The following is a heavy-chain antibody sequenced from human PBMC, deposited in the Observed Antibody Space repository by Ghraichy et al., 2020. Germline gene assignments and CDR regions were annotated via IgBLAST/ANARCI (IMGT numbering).Heavy chain of an antibody. J-gene: IGHJ4*02. Sequence: ASVKVSCNTSGHTFTGYYAHWMRQAPGQGLEWMGCIIPHSGGTIFAQKFQGRVTMAMDTSIRTSYYMELTNVRSDDTAVYYCARGSGWVSDYWGQGTLVTVSS. CDR1: GHTFTGYY. V-gene: IGHV1-2*02. CDR3: ARGSGWVSDY. CDR2: IIPHSGGT. D-gene: IGHD6-19*01.